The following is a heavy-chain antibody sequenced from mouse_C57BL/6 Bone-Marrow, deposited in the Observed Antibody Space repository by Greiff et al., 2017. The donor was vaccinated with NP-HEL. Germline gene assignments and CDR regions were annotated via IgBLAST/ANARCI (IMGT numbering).Heavy chain of an antibody. CDR3: ARGYYGNHYYAMDY. J-gene: IGHJ4*01. V-gene: IGHV14-3*01. CDR2: IDPANGNT. CDR1: GFNIKNTY. Sequence: EVQRVESVAELVRPGASVKLSCTASGFNIKNTYMHWVKQRPEQGLEWIGRIDPANGNTKYAPKFQGKATITADTSSNTAYLQLSSLTSEDTAIYYCARGYYGNHYYAMDYWGQGTSVTVSS. D-gene: IGHD2-1*01.